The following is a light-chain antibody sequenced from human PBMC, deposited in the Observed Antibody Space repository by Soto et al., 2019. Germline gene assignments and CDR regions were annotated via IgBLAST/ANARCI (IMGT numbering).Light chain of an antibody. CDR2: LNSDGSH. J-gene: IGLJ1*01. CDR3: QTWGTGIHV. Sequence: QLVLTQSPSASASLGASVKLTCTLSSGHSSYAIAWHQQQPEKGPRYLMKLNSDGSHSKGDGIPDRFSGSSSGAERYLTISSLQSEDEADYYCQTWGTGIHVFGTGTRSPS. CDR1: SGHSSYA. V-gene: IGLV4-69*01.